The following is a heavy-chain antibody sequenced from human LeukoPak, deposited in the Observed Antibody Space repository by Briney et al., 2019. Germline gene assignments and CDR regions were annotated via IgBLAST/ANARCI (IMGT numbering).Heavy chain of an antibody. CDR2: IRSKAYGGRT. Sequence: PGWSLRLSCTPSGFIFGDYALSWVRQAPGKGLEWVGLIRSKAYGGRTEYAASVEGRFTIPRDDSNSVAYLQMNSLKTDDTAVYYCSRWQGGTQYFHYWGQGTLVTVSS. CDR1: GFIFGDYA. J-gene: IGHJ4*02. V-gene: IGHV3-49*04. CDR3: SRWQGGTQYFHY.